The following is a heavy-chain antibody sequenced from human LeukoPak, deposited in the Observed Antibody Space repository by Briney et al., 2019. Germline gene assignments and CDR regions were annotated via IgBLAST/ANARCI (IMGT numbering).Heavy chain of an antibody. CDR3: AKGRYYDSSGYSFDY. V-gene: IGHV3-23*01. CDR1: GFTFSSHS. Sequence: PGGSLSLSCAASGFTFSSHSMSWVRQAPGKGLESVSAISGSGGSTYYADSVKGRFTITRDNSKNTLYLQMNSLRAEDTAVYYCAKGRYYDSSGYSFDYWGQGTLVTVSS. CDR2: ISGSGGST. D-gene: IGHD3-22*01. J-gene: IGHJ4*02.